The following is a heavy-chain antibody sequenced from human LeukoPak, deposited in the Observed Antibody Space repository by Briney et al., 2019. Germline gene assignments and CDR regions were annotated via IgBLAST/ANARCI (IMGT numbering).Heavy chain of an antibody. CDR1: GYTFTSDG. CDR2: ISAYNGNT. V-gene: IGHV1-18*01. J-gene: IGHJ4*02. D-gene: IGHD3-10*01. CDR3: ARDALILVRGVSPSGY. Sequence: GASVKVSCKASGYTFTSDGISWVRQAPGQGLEWMGWISAYNGNTNYAQKLQGRVTMTTDTSTSTAYMELRSLRSDDTAVYYCARDALILVRGVSPSGYWGQGTLVTVSS.